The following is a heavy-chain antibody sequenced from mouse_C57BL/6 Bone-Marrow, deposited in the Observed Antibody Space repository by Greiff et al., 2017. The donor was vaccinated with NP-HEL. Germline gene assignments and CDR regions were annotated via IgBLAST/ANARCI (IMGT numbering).Heavy chain of an antibody. D-gene: IGHD1-1*01. CDR2: IDPNSGGT. V-gene: IGHV1-72*01. Sequence: QVQLQQPGAELVKPGASVKLSCKASGYNFTSYWMHWVKQRPGRGLEWIGRIDPNSGGTKYTEKFKSKATLTVDKPSSTAYMQLSSLTTEYSAVYNCARSTHYYSYAMDYWGQGTSVTVSS. J-gene: IGHJ4*01. CDR3: ARSTHYYSYAMDY. CDR1: GYNFTSYW.